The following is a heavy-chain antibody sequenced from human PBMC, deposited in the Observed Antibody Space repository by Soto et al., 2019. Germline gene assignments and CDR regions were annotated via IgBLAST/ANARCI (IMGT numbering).Heavy chain of an antibody. J-gene: IGHJ4*02. CDR1: GHSFTGHW. CDR3: ARPVAVAAHFDY. Sequence: EFLTIPWTGAGHSFTGHWIGLVRQMPGKGLEWMGIIYPGDSDTRYSPSFQGQVTISADKSISTAYLQWSSLKASDTAMYYCARPVAVAAHFDYWGQGTLVTVHS. CDR2: IYPGDSDT. D-gene: IGHD6-19*01. V-gene: IGHV5-51*01.